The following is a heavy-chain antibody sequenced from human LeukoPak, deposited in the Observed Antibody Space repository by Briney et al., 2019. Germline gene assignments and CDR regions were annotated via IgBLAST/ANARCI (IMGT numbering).Heavy chain of an antibody. CDR1: GGTFSSYA. CDR3: QKTAYEILTGYPYFDY. CDR2: IIPIFGIA. J-gene: IGHJ4*02. V-gene: IGHV1-69*04. D-gene: IGHD3-9*01. Sequence: ASVKVSCKASGGTFSSYAISWVRQAPGQGLEWMGRIIPIFGIANYAQKFQGRVTITADKSTSTAYMELSSLRSEDTVFYYRQKTAYEILTGYPYFDYWGQGTLVTVSS.